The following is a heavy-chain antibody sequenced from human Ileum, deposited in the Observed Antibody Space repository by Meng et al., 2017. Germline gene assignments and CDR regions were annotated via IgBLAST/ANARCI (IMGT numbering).Heavy chain of an antibody. V-gene: IGHV6-1*01. CDR1: GDSVSSNSAA. CDR3: AKDGTSGSYLGLYY. CDR2: TYYRSKWYN. D-gene: IGHD1-26*01. Sequence: HVQLQQSGPGLVKPWQTLSHTGAISGDSVSSNSAAWNWIRQSPSRGLEWLGRTYYRSKWYNDYAVSVKSRITINPDTSKNQFSLQLNSVTPEDTAVYYCAKDGTSGSYLGLYYWGQGTLVTVSS. J-gene: IGHJ4*02.